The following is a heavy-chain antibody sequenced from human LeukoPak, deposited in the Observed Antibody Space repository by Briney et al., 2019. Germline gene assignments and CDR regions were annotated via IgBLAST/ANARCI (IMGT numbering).Heavy chain of an antibody. CDR3: AGRVWDTAMVNFDY. CDR2: ISYDGSNK. V-gene: IGHV3-30*04. Sequence: GGSLRLSCAASGFTFSSYAMHWVRQAPGKGLEWVAVISYDGSNKYYADSVKGRFTISRDNSKNTLYLQMNSLRAEDTAVYYCAGRVWDTAMVNFDYWGQGTLVTVSS. J-gene: IGHJ4*02. D-gene: IGHD5-18*01. CDR1: GFTFSSYA.